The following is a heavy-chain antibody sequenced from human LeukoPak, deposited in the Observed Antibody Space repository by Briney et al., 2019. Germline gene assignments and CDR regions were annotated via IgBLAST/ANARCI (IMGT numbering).Heavy chain of an antibody. CDR3: ARDAYYYDSSGYSYFDY. Sequence: GGSLRLSCAASGFTVSSNYMSWVRQAPGKGLEWVSVIYSGGSTYYADSVKGRFTISRDNSKNTLYLQMNNLRAEDTAVYYCARDAYYYDSSGYSYFDYWGQGTLVTVSS. D-gene: IGHD3-22*01. CDR2: IYSGGST. J-gene: IGHJ4*02. V-gene: IGHV3-66*01. CDR1: GFTVSSNY.